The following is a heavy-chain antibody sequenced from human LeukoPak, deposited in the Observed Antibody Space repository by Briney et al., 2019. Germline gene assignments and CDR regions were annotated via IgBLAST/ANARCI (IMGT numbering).Heavy chain of an antibody. J-gene: IGHJ4*02. CDR1: GFTFRSHA. CDR2: IYENGGTT. V-gene: IGHV3-23*01. Sequence: GESLRLSCVGSGFTFRSHAMSWVRQAPEKGLEFVSGIYENGGTTYYADSVKGRFSISRDNSKNTLYLQMDSLRGEDTAVYYCAKDFRIGYSAHFDYWGQGALVTVSS. D-gene: IGHD2-21*01. CDR3: AKDFRIGYSAHFDY.